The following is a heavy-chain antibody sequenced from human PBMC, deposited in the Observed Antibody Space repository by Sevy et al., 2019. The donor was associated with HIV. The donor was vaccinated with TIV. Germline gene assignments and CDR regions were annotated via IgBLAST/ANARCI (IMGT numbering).Heavy chain of an antibody. D-gene: IGHD3-3*01. CDR2: IRHDGSNK. V-gene: IGHV3-30*02. Sequence: GGSLRLSCAASGFTFSSYGMHWVRQAPGKGLEWVAFIRHDGSNKYYADSVKGRFTISRDNSKNTLYLQMNSLRAEDTAVYYCAKDGKEYYDFWSGYPDYWGQGTLVTVSS. CDR1: GFTFSSYG. J-gene: IGHJ4*02. CDR3: AKDGKEYYDFWSGYPDY.